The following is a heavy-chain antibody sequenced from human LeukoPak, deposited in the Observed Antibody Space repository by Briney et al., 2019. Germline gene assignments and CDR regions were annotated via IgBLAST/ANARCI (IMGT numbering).Heavy chain of an antibody. D-gene: IGHD3/OR15-3a*01. V-gene: IGHV4-4*09. Sequence: SETLSLTCTVSGGSISNYYWNWIRQPPGKGLEWIGYILSSGSTHHNPSLTSRISLSVDTSKNQFSLKVTSVTAADTAVYYCARATWTNFYFDYWGQGALVTVSS. CDR3: ARATWTNFYFDY. CDR2: ILSSGST. J-gene: IGHJ4*02. CDR1: GGSISNYY.